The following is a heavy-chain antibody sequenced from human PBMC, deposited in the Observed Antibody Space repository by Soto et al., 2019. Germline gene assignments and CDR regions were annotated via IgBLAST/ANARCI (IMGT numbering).Heavy chain of an antibody. CDR1: GGTFSSYA. Sequence: QVQLVQSGAEVKKPGSSVKVSCKASGGTFSSYAISWVRQAPGQGLELMGGIIPISGTANYAHKFQGRVTITADESTSTAYMELSSLRSEVTAVYYCARSQGSSTSLEIYYYYYYGMDIWGQGPTVTVSS. CDR3: ARSQGSSTSLEIYYYYYYGMDI. CDR2: IIPISGTA. J-gene: IGHJ6*02. D-gene: IGHD2-2*01. V-gene: IGHV1-69*01.